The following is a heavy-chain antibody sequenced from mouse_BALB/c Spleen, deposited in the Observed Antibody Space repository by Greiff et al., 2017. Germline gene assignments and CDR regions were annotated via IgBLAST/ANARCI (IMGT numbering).Heavy chain of an antibody. CDR3: ARRYYGSSFYAMDY. Sequence: EVKVVESGGGLVKPGGSLKLSCAASGFTFSSYAMSWVRQSPEKRLEWVAEISSGGSYTYYPDTVTGRFTISRDNAKNTLYLEMSSLRSEDTAMYYCARRYYGSSFYAMDYWGQGTSVTVSS. J-gene: IGHJ4*01. CDR1: GFTFSSYA. D-gene: IGHD1-1*01. CDR2: ISSGGSYT. V-gene: IGHV5-9-4*01.